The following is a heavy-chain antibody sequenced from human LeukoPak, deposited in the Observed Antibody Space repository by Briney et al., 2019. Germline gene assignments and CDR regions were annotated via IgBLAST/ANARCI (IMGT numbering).Heavy chain of an antibody. V-gene: IGHV3-15*01. Sequence: PWGSLRLSCAASGFTFRDAWMTWVRQAPGKRLEWVGRIRSKTDGGTTDYAVSVQGRFTISRDDSKNTLYLQMSSLKTEDTAVYYCAKHIYGVVSIQQWGQGTLVTVSS. D-gene: IGHD3-3*01. CDR1: GFTFRDAW. CDR3: AKHIYGVVSIQQ. CDR2: IRSKTDGGTT. J-gene: IGHJ1*01.